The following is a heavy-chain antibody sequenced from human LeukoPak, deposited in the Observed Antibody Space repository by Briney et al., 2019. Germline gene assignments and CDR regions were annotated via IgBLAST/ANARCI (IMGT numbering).Heavy chain of an antibody. CDR3: AKVGNYGSKTYTAFDY. Sequence: ASVKVSCKASRYTFTCYYMHWVRQAPGQGLQWMGWINPNSGDTHFPQKFQGRVTMTTDTSITTAYMELSRLRSDDTAVYYCAKVGNYGSKTYTAFDYWGQGALVTVSS. J-gene: IGHJ4*02. D-gene: IGHD3-10*01. CDR1: RYTFTCYY. V-gene: IGHV1-2*02. CDR2: INPNSGDT.